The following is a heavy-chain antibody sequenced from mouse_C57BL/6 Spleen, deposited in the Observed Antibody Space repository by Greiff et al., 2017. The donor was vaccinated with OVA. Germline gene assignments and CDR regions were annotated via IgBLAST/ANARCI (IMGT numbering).Heavy chain of an antibody. CDR1: GFTFSDYY. CDR3: ARPYYGGAMDY. CDR2: ISNGGGST. Sequence: EVKVVESGGGLVQPGGSLKLSCAASGFTFSDYYMYWVRQTPEKRLEWVAYISNGGGSTYYPDTVKGRFTISRDNAKNTLYLQMSRLKSEDTAMYYCARPYYGGAMDYWVKEPQSPSPQ. J-gene: IGHJ4*01. D-gene: IGHD1-1*01. V-gene: IGHV5-12*01.